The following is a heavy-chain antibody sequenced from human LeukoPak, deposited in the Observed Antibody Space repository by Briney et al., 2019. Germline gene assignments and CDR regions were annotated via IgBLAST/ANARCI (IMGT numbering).Heavy chain of an antibody. J-gene: IGHJ4*02. V-gene: IGHV4-31*02. Sequence: SWIRQHPGKGLEWIGYIYYSGSTYYNPSLKSRVTISVDTSKNQFSLKLSSVTAADTAVYYCARAGIAAAGPNFDYWGQGTLVTVSS. CDR2: IYYSGST. D-gene: IGHD6-13*01. CDR3: ARAGIAAAGPNFDY.